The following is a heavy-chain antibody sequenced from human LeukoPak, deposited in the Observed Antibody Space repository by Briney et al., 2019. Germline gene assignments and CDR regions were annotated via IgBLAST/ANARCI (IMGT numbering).Heavy chain of an antibody. CDR1: GGSFSGYY. D-gene: IGHD2-2*02. V-gene: IGHV4-34*01. J-gene: IGHJ4*02. CDR2: INHSGST. CDR3: ARVLGYCSSTSCYTRLDY. Sequence: SETLSLTCAVYGGSFSGYYWSWIRQPPGKGLEWIGEINHSGSTNYNPSLKSRVTISVDTSKNQFSLKLSSVTAADTAVYYCARVLGYCSSTSCYTRLDYWGQGTLVTVSS.